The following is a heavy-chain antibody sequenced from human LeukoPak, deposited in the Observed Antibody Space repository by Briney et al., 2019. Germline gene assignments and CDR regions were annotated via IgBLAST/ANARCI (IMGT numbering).Heavy chain of an antibody. J-gene: IGHJ4*02. V-gene: IGHV5-51*01. CDR2: IYPGDSDT. D-gene: IGHD6-13*01. CDR1: GYSFTSYW. Sequence: GESLKISCKGSGYSFTSYWIGWVSQLPGKGLECMGIIYPGDSDTRYSPSFQGQVTISADKSISTAYLQWSSLKASDTAMYYCASSIAAAGDPADYWGQGTLVTVSS. CDR3: ASSIAAAGDPADY.